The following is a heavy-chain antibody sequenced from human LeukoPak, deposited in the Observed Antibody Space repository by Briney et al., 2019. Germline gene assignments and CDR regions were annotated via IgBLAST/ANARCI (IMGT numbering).Heavy chain of an antibody. CDR3: ARVNSDYYDSSGYYPNLSFDY. CDR2: IYHNGNT. D-gene: IGHD3-22*01. V-gene: IGHV4-38-2*01. CDR1: GYSISSGYY. Sequence: SETLSLTCAVSGYSISSGYYWGWIRQPPRKGLEWIGTIYHNGNTYYNPSLKSRVTISVDTSKNQFSLKLSSVTAADTAVYYCARVNSDYYDSSGYYPNLSFDYWGQGTLVTVSS. J-gene: IGHJ4*02.